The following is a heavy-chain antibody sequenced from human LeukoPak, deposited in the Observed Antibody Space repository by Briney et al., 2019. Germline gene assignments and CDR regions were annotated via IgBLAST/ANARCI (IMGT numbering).Heavy chain of an antibody. V-gene: IGHV4-31*03. CDR1: GGSISSGGYY. CDR3: ARGGDDSSGYYPSAFDI. Sequence: SETLSLTCTVSGGSISSGGYYWSRIRQHPGKGLEWIGYIYYSGSTYYNPSLKSRVTISVDTSKNQFSLKLSSVTAADTAVYYCARGGDDSSGYYPSAFDIWGQGTMVTVSP. CDR2: IYYSGST. J-gene: IGHJ3*02. D-gene: IGHD3-22*01.